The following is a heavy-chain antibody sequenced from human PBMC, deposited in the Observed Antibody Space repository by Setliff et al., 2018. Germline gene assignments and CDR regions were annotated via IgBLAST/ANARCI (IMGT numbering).Heavy chain of an antibody. Sequence: PSETLSLTCAVYGGSLSGYYWTWIRQSPGKGLEWIGHVHPDGSTNYNPSLYSRVVISVDTSKNQFSLKLTSVTAADTAVYYCVRALLWSGEGRFDPWGQGTLVTVSS. J-gene: IGHJ5*02. D-gene: IGHD3-10*01. CDR3: VRALLWSGEGRFDP. CDR2: VHPDGST. CDR1: GGSLSGYY. V-gene: IGHV4-34*01.